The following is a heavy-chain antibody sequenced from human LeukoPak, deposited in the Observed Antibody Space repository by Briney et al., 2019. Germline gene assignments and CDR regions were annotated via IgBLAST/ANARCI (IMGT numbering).Heavy chain of an antibody. CDR1: GFTFSSYW. V-gene: IGHV3-7*01. CDR3: ARDRYSSSWRGYYYMDV. J-gene: IGHJ6*03. Sequence: PGGSLRLSCAASGFTFSSYWMSWVRQAPGKGLEWVANIKQDGSEKYYVDSVKGRFTISRDNAKNSLYLQMNSLRAEDTAVYYCARDRYSSSWRGYYYMDVWGKGTTVTVSS. D-gene: IGHD6-13*01. CDR2: IKQDGSEK.